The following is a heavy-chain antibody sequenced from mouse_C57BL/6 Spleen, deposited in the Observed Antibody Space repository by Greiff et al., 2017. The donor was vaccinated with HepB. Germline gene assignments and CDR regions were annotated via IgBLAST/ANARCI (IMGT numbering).Heavy chain of an antibody. CDR3: ARGYYGSSHFDV. D-gene: IGHD1-1*01. CDR2: INPNNGGT. V-gene: IGHV1-18*01. J-gene: IGHJ1*03. CDR1: GYTFTDYN. Sequence: VQLQQSGPELVKPGASVKIPCKASGYTFTDYNMDWVKQSHGKSLEWIGDINPNNGGTIYNQKFKGKATLTVDKSSSTAYMELRSLTSEDTAVYYCARGYYGSSHFDVWGTGTTVTVS.